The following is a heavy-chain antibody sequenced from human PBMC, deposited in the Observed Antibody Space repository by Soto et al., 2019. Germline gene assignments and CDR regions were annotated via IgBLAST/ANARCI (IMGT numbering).Heavy chain of an antibody. Sequence: QVQLVESGGGVVQPGMSLRLSCAASGFTVSNYGMHWVRQAPGTGLERVAVIWNDGSNKYYADSVKGRFTISRDNSKNTLYLQMNTLRSEATAVYYCARHKGGDPYYFDYWGQGSLVTVSS. J-gene: IGHJ4*02. CDR1: GFTVSNYG. CDR2: IWNDGSNK. D-gene: IGHD4-17*01. CDR3: ARHKGGDPYYFDY. V-gene: IGHV3-33*01.